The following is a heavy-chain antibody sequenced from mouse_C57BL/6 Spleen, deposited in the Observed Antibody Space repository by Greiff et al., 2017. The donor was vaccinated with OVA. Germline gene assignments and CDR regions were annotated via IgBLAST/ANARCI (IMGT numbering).Heavy chain of an antibody. Sequence: QVQLKESGPELVKPGASVKISCKASGYAFSSSWMNWVKQRPGKGLEWIGRIYPGDGDTNYNGKFKGKATLTADKSSSTAYMQLSSLTSEDSAVYFCAPYDYRFAYWGQGTLVTVSA. J-gene: IGHJ3*01. CDR1: GYAFSSSW. CDR3: APYDYRFAY. CDR2: IYPGDGDT. V-gene: IGHV1-82*01. D-gene: IGHD2-4*01.